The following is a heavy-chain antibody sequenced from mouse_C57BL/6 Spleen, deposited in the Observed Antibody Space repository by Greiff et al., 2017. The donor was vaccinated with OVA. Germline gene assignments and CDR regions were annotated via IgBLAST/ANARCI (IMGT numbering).Heavy chain of an antibody. V-gene: IGHV7-3*01. J-gene: IGHJ1*03. CDR1: GFTFTDYY. CDR3: ARYRWYFDV. CDR2: IRNKANGYTP. Sequence: DVMLVESGGGLVQPGGSLSLSCAASGFTFTDYYMSWVRQPPGKALEWLGFIRNKANGYTPEYSASVKGRFTISRDNSQSILYLQMNALRAEDSATYYCARYRWYFDVWGTGTTVTVSS.